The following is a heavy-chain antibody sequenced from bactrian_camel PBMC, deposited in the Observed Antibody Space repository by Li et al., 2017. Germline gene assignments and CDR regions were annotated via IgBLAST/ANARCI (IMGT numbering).Heavy chain of an antibody. CDR3: AKLGTRWSEFPY. CDR1: GFSFSNNW. V-gene: IGHV3S1*01. J-gene: IGHJ4*01. CDR2: ILPGSLT. D-gene: IGHD5*01. Sequence: QVQLVESGGGLVQPGGSLRLSCAASGFSFSNNWMYWVRQAPGKDREGVAVILPGSLTVYADSVEERFTISRDNAKNTLYPQLNSLKTEDTAMYYCAKLGTRWSEFPYWGQGTQVTVS.